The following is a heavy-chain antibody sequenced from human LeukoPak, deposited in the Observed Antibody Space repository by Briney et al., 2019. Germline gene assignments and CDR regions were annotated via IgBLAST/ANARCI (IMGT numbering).Heavy chain of an antibody. CDR2: ISYDGSNK. V-gene: IGHV3-30-3*01. D-gene: IGHD3-22*01. CDR3: ASSYYLYYFDY. CDR1: GFTFSSYA. Sequence: PGGSLRLSCAASGFTFSSYAMHWVRQAPGKGLEWVAVISYDGSNKYYADSVKGRFTISRDNSKNTPYLQMNSLRAEDTAVYYCASSYYLYYFDYWGQGTLVTVSS. J-gene: IGHJ4*02.